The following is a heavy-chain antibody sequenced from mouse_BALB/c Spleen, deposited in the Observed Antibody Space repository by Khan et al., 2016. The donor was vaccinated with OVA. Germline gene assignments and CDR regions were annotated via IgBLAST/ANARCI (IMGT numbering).Heavy chain of an antibody. CDR3: ARPPYFSDTMAY. Sequence: QIQLVQSGPELKKPGETVKISCKASGYTFTKFGMNWVKQAPGKGLEWMGWINTYTGEPTYADDFKGRFAFSMETSASTAYLQINNLKDEDTATDFCARPPYFSDTMAYWGQGTSVTVSA. CDR2: INTYTGEP. CDR1: GYTFTKFG. V-gene: IGHV9-3-1*01. J-gene: IGHJ4*01. D-gene: IGHD2-10*01.